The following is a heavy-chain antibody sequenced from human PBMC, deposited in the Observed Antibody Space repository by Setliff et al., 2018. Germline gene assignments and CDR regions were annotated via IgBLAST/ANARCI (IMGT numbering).Heavy chain of an antibody. CDR1: GGSLNSGSYY. J-gene: IGHJ5*02. CDR2: LHTSGST. V-gene: IGHV4-61*02. Sequence: SETLSLTCAVSGGSLNSGSYYWSWIRQYTERGLEWLGRLHTSGSTTCNPALNSRVTISVDTSTNQFSLRLTALTAADTAVYFCARDNTILGATDHWGQGTLVTVSS. CDR3: ARDNTILGATDH. D-gene: IGHD1-26*01.